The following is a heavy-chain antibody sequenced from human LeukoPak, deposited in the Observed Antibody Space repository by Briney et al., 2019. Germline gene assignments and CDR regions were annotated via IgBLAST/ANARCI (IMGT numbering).Heavy chain of an antibody. CDR2: IWYEGTNK. D-gene: IGHD1-7*01. Sequence: GGSLRLSCAGSGFTFSNYGMHWVRQARGKGLEWVAVIWYEGTNKYYADSVKGRFTISRDNSKNTLYLQMDSLRAEDTAMYYCARQGGLGNYATGSWFDPWGQGTLVTVSS. CDR3: ARQGGLGNYATGSWFDP. CDR1: GFTFSNYG. V-gene: IGHV3-33*01. J-gene: IGHJ5*02.